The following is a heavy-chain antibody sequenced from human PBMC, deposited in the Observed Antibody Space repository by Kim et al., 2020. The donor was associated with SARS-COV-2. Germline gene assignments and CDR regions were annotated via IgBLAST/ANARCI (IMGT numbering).Heavy chain of an antibody. CDR3: ARAYYYDSSGPNFDY. D-gene: IGHD3-22*01. V-gene: IGHV1-46*01. J-gene: IGHJ4*02. Sequence: QKCQGRVTMTTDTSTSTVYMELSSLRSEDTAVYYCARAYYYDSSGPNFDYWGQGTLVTVSS.